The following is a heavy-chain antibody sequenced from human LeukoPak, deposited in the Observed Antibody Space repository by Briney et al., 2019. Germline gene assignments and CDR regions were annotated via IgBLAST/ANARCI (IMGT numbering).Heavy chain of an antibody. V-gene: IGHV3-33*01. CDR2: IWYDGSHK. Sequence: GASLRLSCAASGFTFNTYGMHWVRQAPGKGLEWVAVIWYDGSHKDYADSVKGRFTISRDNSKNMLYLQMNSLRAEDTAVYYCATLDRGGAFDIWGQGTMVTVSS. CDR1: GFTFNTYG. J-gene: IGHJ3*02. D-gene: IGHD3-16*01. CDR3: ATLDRGGAFDI.